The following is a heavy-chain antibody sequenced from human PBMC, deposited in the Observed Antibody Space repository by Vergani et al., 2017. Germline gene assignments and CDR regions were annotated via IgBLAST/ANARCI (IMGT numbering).Heavy chain of an antibody. CDR3: ARDSVYDYVWGNYRYLYY. D-gene: IGHD3-16*02. J-gene: IGHJ4*02. Sequence: QVQLQESGPGLVKPSQTLSLTCTVPGGSISSVDYYWSWIRQPPGKGLEWIGYIYYSGSAYYNPSLKTRVTISVDTSKDQFSLKLSSVTAADTAVYYCARDSVYDYVWGNYRYLYYWGQGTLVAASS. V-gene: IGHV4-30-4*08. CDR2: IYYSGSA. CDR1: GGSISSVDYY.